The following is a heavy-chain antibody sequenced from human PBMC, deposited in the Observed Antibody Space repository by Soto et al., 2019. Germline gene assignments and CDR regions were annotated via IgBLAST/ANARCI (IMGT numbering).Heavy chain of an antibody. CDR1: GGSISSGGYY. Sequence: QVQLQESGPGLVKPSQTLSLTCTVSGGSISSGGYYWSWIRQHPGKGLEWIGYIYYSGSTYYNPSSKRRVTKSVDTSKNQFSMKLSSVTAEDTAVYYFARDLNRGNTYYDYVWGSYRPYYYGMDVWGQGTTVTVSS. V-gene: IGHV4-31*03. D-gene: IGHD3-16*02. CDR3: ARDLNRGNTYYDYVWGSYRPYYYGMDV. CDR2: IYYSGST. J-gene: IGHJ6*02.